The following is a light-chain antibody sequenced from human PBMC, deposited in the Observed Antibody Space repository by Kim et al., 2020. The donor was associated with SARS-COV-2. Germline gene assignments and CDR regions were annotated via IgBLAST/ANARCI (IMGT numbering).Light chain of an antibody. CDR3: QSYDSSNHVV. Sequence: GKTVTISCTRSRGSIASNYVQWYQPRPGSSPTTVIYEDNQRPSGVPDRFSGSIDSSSNSASLTISGLKTEDEADYYCQSYDSSNHVVFGGGTQLTVL. J-gene: IGLJ2*01. CDR2: EDN. CDR1: RGSIASNY. V-gene: IGLV6-57*01.